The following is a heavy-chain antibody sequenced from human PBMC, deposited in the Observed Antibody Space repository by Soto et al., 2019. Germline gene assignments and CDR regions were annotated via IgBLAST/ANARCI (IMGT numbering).Heavy chain of an antibody. CDR1: GGTFSSYA. CDR2: IIPIFGTA. Sequence: QVQLVQSGAEVKKPGSSVKVSCKASGGTFSSYAISWVRQAPGQGLEWMGGIIPIFGTANYAQKFQGRVTITADESTSTAYMELSSLRSEDTAVYYCARGPLRSVDIVATMDPHGRYYYGMDVWGQGTTVTVSS. J-gene: IGHJ6*02. V-gene: IGHV1-69*01. CDR3: ARGPLRSVDIVATMDPHGRYYYGMDV. D-gene: IGHD5-12*01.